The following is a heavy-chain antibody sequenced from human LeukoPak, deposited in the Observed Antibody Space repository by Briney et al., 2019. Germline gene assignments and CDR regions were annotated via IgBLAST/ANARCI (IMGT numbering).Heavy chain of an antibody. V-gene: IGHV3-64*01. CDR1: GFTFSSYA. CDR2: ISSNGGST. Sequence: GGSLRLSCAASGFTFSSYAMHWVRQAPGKGLEYVSAISSNGGSTYYAHSVRGRFTISRDNSKNTLFLQMGSLRAEDMAVYYCARARLVGTTTCFDYWGQGTLVTVSS. CDR3: ARARLVGTTTCFDY. J-gene: IGHJ4*02. D-gene: IGHD1-26*01.